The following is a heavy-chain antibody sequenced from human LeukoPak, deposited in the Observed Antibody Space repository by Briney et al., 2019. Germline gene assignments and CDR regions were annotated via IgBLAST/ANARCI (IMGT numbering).Heavy chain of an antibody. D-gene: IGHD1-26*01. CDR3: ARDGSSASGYYHYYYMDV. CDR1: GFTFSSYS. Sequence: GGSLRLSCAASGFTFSSYSMNWVRQAPGKGLEWVSSISSSSSYIYYADSVKGRFTISRDNAKNSLYLQMNSLRAEDTAVYYCARDGSSASGYYHYYYMDVWGKGTTVTVSS. CDR2: ISSSSSYI. J-gene: IGHJ6*03. V-gene: IGHV3-21*01.